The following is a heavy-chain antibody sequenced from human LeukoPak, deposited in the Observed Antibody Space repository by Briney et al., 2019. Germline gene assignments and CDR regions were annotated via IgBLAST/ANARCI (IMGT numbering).Heavy chain of an antibody. Sequence: GGSLRLSCAASGFTFSTYAMSWVRQAPGKGLEWVSAISGSGDRTYHADSVKGRFTTSRDNSKNTLYLQMNSLRAEDTAIYYCAKDLAYDSTDYHVVFDCWGQGTLVTVSS. D-gene: IGHD3-22*01. CDR3: AKDLAYDSTDYHVVFDC. CDR1: GFTFSTYA. J-gene: IGHJ4*02. CDR2: ISGSGDRT. V-gene: IGHV3-23*01.